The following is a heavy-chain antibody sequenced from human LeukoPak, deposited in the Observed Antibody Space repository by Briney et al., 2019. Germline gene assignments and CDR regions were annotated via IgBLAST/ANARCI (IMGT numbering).Heavy chain of an antibody. Sequence: SETLSLTCTVSGGSISSGSYYWSWIRQPAGKGLEWIGRIYTSGSTNYNPSLKSRVTISVDTSKNQFSLKLNSVTAADTAVYYCAREAGYYDSSGYYPIFDYWGQGTLVTVSS. D-gene: IGHD3-22*01. J-gene: IGHJ4*02. CDR3: AREAGYYDSSGYYPIFDY. CDR2: IYTSGST. CDR1: GGSISSGSYY. V-gene: IGHV4-61*02.